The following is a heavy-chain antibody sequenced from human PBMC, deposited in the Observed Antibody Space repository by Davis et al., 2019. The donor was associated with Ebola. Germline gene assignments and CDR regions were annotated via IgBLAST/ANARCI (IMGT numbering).Heavy chain of an antibody. CDR3: TKDGRIVGAITYYYYMDV. V-gene: IGHV3-23*01. J-gene: IGHJ6*03. Sequence: AISGSGGSTYYADSVKGRFTISRDNFKNTLYLQMNSLRAEDTAVYYCTKDGRIVGAITYYYYMDVWGKGTTVTVSS. CDR2: ISGSGGST. D-gene: IGHD1-26*01.